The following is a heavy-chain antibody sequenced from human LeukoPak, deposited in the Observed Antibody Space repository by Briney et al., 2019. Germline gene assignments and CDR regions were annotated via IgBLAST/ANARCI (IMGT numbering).Heavy chain of an antibody. CDR1: GFTFSSSA. CDR3: AKRTYYYDSSGYYHRIDY. J-gene: IGHJ4*02. V-gene: IGHV3-23*01. D-gene: IGHD3-22*01. CDR2: ISGSGGST. Sequence: PGGSLRLPCAASGFTFSSSAMNWVRQAPGKGLEWVSSISGSGGSTNYTDSVKGRFTISRDNSKNTLYLQMNSLRAEDTAVYYCAKRTYYYDSSGYYHRIDYWGQGTLVTVSS.